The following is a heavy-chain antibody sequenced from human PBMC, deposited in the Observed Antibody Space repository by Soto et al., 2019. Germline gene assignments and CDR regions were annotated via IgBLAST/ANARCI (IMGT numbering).Heavy chain of an antibody. CDR2: IISSSSYI. Sequence: PGGSLRLSCAASGFNLSSYSMNWVRQAPGKGLEWVSSIISSSSYIYYADSVKGRFTISRDNAKNSLYLQMNSLRAEDTAVYYCATSPPGPSHSGRYFDKDYYYYGMDVWGQGTTVTVSS. CDR3: ATSPPGPSHSGRYFDKDYYYYGMDV. CDR1: GFNLSSYS. D-gene: IGHD3-9*01. J-gene: IGHJ6*02. V-gene: IGHV3-21*01.